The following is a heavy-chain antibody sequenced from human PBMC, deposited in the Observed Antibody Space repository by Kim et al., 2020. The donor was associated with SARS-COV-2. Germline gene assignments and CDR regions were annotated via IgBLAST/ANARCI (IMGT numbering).Heavy chain of an antibody. CDR3: ARDLAAAGTAYYYYGMDV. V-gene: IGHV7-4-1*02. J-gene: IGHJ6*02. D-gene: IGHD6-13*01. CDR1: GYTFTSSA. Sequence: ASVKVSCKASGYTFTSSAINWVRQAPGQGLEWMGWINTNTGNPAYAQGFTGRFVFSLDTSVSTAYLQISSLKAEDTAVYYCARDLAAAGTAYYYYGMDVWGQGTTVTVSS. CDR2: INTNTGNP.